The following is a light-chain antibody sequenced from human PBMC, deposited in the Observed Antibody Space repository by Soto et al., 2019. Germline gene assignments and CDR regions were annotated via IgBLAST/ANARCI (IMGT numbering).Light chain of an antibody. J-gene: IGKJ5*01. CDR3: QQYDNLPT. CDR2: DAS. Sequence: AIQLTQSPSSLSASVGDRVTITCRASQGISSALAWYQQKPGKAPKLLIYDASSLESGVPSRFSGSGSGTDFTLTISSLQPEDIATYYCQQYDNLPTFGQGTRLEIK. CDR1: QGISSA. V-gene: IGKV1D-13*01.